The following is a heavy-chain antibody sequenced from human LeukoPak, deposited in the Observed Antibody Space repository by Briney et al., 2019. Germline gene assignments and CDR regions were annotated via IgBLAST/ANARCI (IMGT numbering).Heavy chain of an antibody. CDR2: ISAYNGNT. D-gene: IGHD4-23*01. J-gene: IGHJ4*02. Sequence: GASVKVSCKASGYTFTSYGISWVRQAPGQGLEWMGWISAYNGNTNYAQKLQGRVTMTTGTSTSTAYMELRSLRSDDTAVYYCARDLDDYGGKGLFDYWGQGTLVTVSS. CDR1: GYTFTSYG. CDR3: ARDLDDYGGKGLFDY. V-gene: IGHV1-18*01.